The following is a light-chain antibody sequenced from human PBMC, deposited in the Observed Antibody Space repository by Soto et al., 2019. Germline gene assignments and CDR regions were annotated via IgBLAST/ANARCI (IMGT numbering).Light chain of an antibody. CDR1: QSVAGSS. Sequence: EIMLTQSPGTLSLSPGDRATLSCRASQSVAGSSLAWYQQKPAQAPRLLIYDASNRAAGVPYRFRGSGSGTDFTLTISSVEPEDFGVYYCQQRSDWPPITFGQGTRLEIK. CDR2: DAS. J-gene: IGKJ5*01. CDR3: QQRSDWPPIT. V-gene: IGKV3D-20*02.